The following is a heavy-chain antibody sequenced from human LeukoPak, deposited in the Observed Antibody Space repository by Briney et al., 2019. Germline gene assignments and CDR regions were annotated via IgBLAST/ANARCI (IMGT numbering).Heavy chain of an antibody. D-gene: IGHD2-2*01. Sequence: PGGSLRLSCAASGFTFSSYSMNWVRQAPGKGLEWVSSISSSSSYIYYADSVKGRFTISRDNAKNSLYLQMNSLRAEDTAVYYCARDPGGCSSTSCPYDDAFDIWGQGTMVTVSS. J-gene: IGHJ3*02. V-gene: IGHV3-21*01. CDR2: ISSSSSYI. CDR3: ARDPGGCSSTSCPYDDAFDI. CDR1: GFTFSSYS.